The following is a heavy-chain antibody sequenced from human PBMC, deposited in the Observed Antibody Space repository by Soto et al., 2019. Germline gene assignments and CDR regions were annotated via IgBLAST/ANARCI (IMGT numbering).Heavy chain of an antibody. CDR2: IYYSGST. CDR3: ARHGSYQLLSRWGYNWFDP. CDR1: GGSISSYY. D-gene: IGHD2-2*01. Sequence: SETLSLTCTVSGGSISSYYWSWIRQPPGKGLEWIGYIYYSGSTNYNPSLKSRVTISVDTSKNQFSLKLSSVTAADTAVYYCARHGSYQLLSRWGYNWFDPWGQGTLVTVSS. V-gene: IGHV4-59*08. J-gene: IGHJ5*02.